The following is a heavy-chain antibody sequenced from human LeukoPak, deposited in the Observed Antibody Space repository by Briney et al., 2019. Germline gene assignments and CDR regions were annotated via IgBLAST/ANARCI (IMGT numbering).Heavy chain of an antibody. CDR2: INAGNGNT. Sequence: ASVKVSCKAPGYTFTSYAMHWVRQAPGQRLEWMGWINAGNGNTKYSQKFQGRVTITRDTSASTAYMELSSLRSEDTAVYYCARYHSSGYYNWFDPWGQGTLVTVSS. V-gene: IGHV1-3*01. D-gene: IGHD3-22*01. J-gene: IGHJ5*02. CDR1: GYTFTSYA. CDR3: ARYHSSGYYNWFDP.